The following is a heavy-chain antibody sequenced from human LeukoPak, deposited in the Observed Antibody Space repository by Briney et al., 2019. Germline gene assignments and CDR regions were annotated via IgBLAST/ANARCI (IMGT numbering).Heavy chain of an antibody. Sequence: GGSLRLSCAASGFTFSSYAMSWVRQAPGKGLEWVSAISGSGGSTYYADSVKGRFTISRDNSKNTLYLQMNSLRSDDTAVYYCARRGIAAAGTPGGYFDYWGQGTLVTVSS. J-gene: IGHJ4*02. CDR1: GFTFSSYA. CDR3: ARRGIAAAGTPGGYFDY. CDR2: ISGSGGST. V-gene: IGHV3-23*01. D-gene: IGHD6-13*01.